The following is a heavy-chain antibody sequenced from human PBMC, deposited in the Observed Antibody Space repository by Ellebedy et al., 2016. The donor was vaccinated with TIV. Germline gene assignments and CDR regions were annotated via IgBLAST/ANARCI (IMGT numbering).Heavy chain of an antibody. CDR1: GGSFSDYY. CDR3: ARGRDYGGNSGFSDY. Sequence: SETLSLTXAIYGGSFSDYYWSWIRQPPGKGLECIGEIDHSGTTNYNPSLKSRVTVSVDTSKNQFSLKVISVTAADTAVYYCARGRDYGGNSGFSDYWGQGTLVTVSS. D-gene: IGHD4-23*01. J-gene: IGHJ4*02. V-gene: IGHV4-34*01. CDR2: IDHSGTT.